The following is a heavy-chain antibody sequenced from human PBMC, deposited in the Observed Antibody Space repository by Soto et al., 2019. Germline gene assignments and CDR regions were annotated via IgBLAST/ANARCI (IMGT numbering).Heavy chain of an antibody. CDR3: ARQVVYCSGGSCYSHFDY. Sequence: QVQLQESGPGLVKPSETLSLTCTVSGGSISSYYWSWIRQPPGKGLEWIGYIYYSGSTNYNPSLKSRVTISVDTSTNQFSLKLSSVTAAHTAVYYCARQVVYCSGGSCYSHFDYWGQGTLVTVSS. J-gene: IGHJ4*02. V-gene: IGHV4-59*08. CDR1: GGSISSYY. D-gene: IGHD2-15*01. CDR2: IYYSGST.